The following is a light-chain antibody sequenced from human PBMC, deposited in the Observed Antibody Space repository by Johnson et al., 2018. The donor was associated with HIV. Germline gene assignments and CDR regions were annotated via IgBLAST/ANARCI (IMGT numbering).Light chain of an antibody. CDR1: SSNIGNNY. Sequence: QSVLTQPPSVSAAPGQTVTISCSGSSSNIGNNYVSWYQQLPGTVPKLLIYDNNKRPSGIPDRFSGSKSGTSATLGITGLQTGDEADYYCGTWDSSLSALYVCGTGTKVTVL. V-gene: IGLV1-51*01. J-gene: IGLJ1*01. CDR2: DNN. CDR3: GTWDSSLSALYV.